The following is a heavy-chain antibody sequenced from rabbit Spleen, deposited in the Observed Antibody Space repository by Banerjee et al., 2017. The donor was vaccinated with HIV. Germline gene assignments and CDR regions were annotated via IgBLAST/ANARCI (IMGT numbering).Heavy chain of an antibody. D-gene: IGHD6-1*01. CDR3: ATLSNIWGYAGYAYATYFNL. J-gene: IGHJ4*01. CDR2: IDPLFGIT. V-gene: IGHV1S7*01. Sequence: QLEESAGGLVQPGGSLKLSCKASGFTLNNYYMNWVRQAPGKGLEWIGYIDPLFGITYYANWVNGRFSISRENAQNTVFLQMTSLTAADTATYFCATLSNIWGYAGYAYATYFNLWGPGTLVTVS. CDR1: GFTLNNYY.